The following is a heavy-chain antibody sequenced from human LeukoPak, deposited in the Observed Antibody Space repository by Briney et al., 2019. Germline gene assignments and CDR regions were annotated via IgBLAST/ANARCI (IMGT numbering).Heavy chain of an antibody. V-gene: IGHV1-3*01. CDR1: GHTFTTYA. D-gene: IGHD4-17*01. CDR3: ASSARYGDYDAFDI. Sequence: ASVKVSCKAPGHTFTTYAIHWVRQAPGQSLAWMGCINAGNGKIKYSQKFQGRVTITRDTSASIAYMELSSLRSEDTAVYYCASSARYGDYDAFDIWGQGTMVTVSS. J-gene: IGHJ3*02. CDR2: INAGNGKI.